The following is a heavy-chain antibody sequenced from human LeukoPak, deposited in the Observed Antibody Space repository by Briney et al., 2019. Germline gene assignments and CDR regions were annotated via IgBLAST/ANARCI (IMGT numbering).Heavy chain of an antibody. CDR3: ARGKPVS. CDR1: GFTVSTNY. J-gene: IGHJ5*02. CDR2: LYSGGST. V-gene: IGHV3-53*01. Sequence: GGSLRLSCAASGFTVSTNYMTWVRQAPGKGLEWVSVLYSGGSTYYADSVKGRFTISRDNSKNTLYLQMNSLRVEDTAMYYCARGKPVSWGQGTLVTVSS.